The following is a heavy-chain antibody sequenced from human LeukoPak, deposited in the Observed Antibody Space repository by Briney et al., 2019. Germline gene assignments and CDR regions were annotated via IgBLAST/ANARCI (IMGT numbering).Heavy chain of an antibody. CDR2: LSNDGRAT. Sequence: GGSLRPSCAASEFTYSAYAMSWVRQAPGKGLEWVSTLSNDGRATFYADSVKGRFTISRDDSKTTLFLQMNSLRAEDTAIYYCARRYGGWGAFDIWGQGTVVTVSP. D-gene: IGHD4-23*01. V-gene: IGHV3-23*01. J-gene: IGHJ3*02. CDR3: ARRYGGWGAFDI. CDR1: EFTYSAYA.